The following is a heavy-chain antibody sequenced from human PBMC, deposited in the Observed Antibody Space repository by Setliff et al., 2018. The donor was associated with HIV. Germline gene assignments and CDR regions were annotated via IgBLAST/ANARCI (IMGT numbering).Heavy chain of an antibody. D-gene: IGHD6-13*01. CDR3: ARGFGSSWGGNYYYYYMDV. V-gene: IGHV4-38-2*01. CDR1: GYSISSGSY. Sequence: SETLSLTCAVSGYSISSGSYWSWIRQPPGKGLEWIGELNYDGVTNHNPSLSSRVTISVDTSKNQFSLKLSSVTAADTAVYYCARGFGSSWGGNYYYYYMDVWGKGTTVTVSS. CDR2: LNYDGVT. J-gene: IGHJ6*03.